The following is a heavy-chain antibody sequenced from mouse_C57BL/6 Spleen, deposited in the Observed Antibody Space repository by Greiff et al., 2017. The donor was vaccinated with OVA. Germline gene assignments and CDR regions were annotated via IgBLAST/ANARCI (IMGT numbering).Heavy chain of an antibody. CDR1: GYTFTSYW. CDR2: IHPNSGST. V-gene: IGHV1-64*01. CDR3: ARHDGSDWYFDV. Sequence: QVHVKQPGAELVKPGASVKLSCKASGYTFTSYWMHWVKQRPGQGLEWIGMIHPNSGSTNYNEKFKSKATLTVDKSSSTAYMQLSSLTSEDSAVYYCARHDGSDWYFDVWGTGTTVTVSS. D-gene: IGHD2-3*01. J-gene: IGHJ1*03.